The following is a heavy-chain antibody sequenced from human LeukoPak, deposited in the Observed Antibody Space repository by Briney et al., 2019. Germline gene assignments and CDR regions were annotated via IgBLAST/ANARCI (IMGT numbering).Heavy chain of an antibody. Sequence: SETLSLTCTGSSGSISSHYWSWIRHPPGNGLEWIGYTYYDGSTNYNPSLKGRVTISMDTSKNQVSLKLSSVATADTAVYYCAGDSFGSHWGQGTLVTVSS. J-gene: IGHJ4*02. CDR2: TYYDGST. CDR1: SGSISSHY. D-gene: IGHD3-10*01. CDR3: AGDSFGSH. V-gene: IGHV4-59*11.